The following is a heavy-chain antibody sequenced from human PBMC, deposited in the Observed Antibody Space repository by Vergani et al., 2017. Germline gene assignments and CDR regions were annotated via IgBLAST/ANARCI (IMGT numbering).Heavy chain of an antibody. CDR2: ISSSSSYI. CDR3: AREANLRFLEWLLSDAFDI. Sequence: EVQLVESGGGLVKPGGSLRLSCAASGFTFSSYSMNWVRQAPGKGLEWVSSISSSSSYIYNADSVKGRFTISRDNAKNSLYLQMNSLRAEDTAVYYCAREANLRFLEWLLSDAFDIWGQGTMVTVSS. D-gene: IGHD3-3*01. V-gene: IGHV3-21*01. J-gene: IGHJ3*02. CDR1: GFTFSSYS.